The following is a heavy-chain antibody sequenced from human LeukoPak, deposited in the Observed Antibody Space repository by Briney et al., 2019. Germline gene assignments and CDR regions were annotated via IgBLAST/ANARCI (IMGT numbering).Heavy chain of an antibody. V-gene: IGHV1-2*02. CDR2: INPNSGGT. CDR1: GYTFTGYY. D-gene: IGHD3-22*01. CDR3: ARVYDSTQSFDY. J-gene: IGHJ4*02. Sequence: ASVKVSCKASGYTFTGYYMHWVRQAPGQGLEWMGWINPNSGGTNYAQKFQGRVTMTRDMSTSTVYMELSSLRSEDTAVYYCARVYDSTQSFDYWGQGTLVTVSS.